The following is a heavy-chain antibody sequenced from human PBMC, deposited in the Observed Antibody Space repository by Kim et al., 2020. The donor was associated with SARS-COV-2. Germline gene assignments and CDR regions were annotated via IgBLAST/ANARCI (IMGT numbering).Heavy chain of an antibody. CDR2: IYYSGST. J-gene: IGHJ5*02. D-gene: IGHD2-2*01. Sequence: SETLSLTCTVSGGSISSSSYYWGWIRQPPGKGLEWIGSIYYSGSTYYNPSLKSRVTISEDTSKNQFSLKLSSVTAADTAVYYCARHRGYCSSTSCYLNWFDPWGQGTLVTVSS. CDR1: GGSISSSSYY. CDR3: ARHRGYCSSTSCYLNWFDP. V-gene: IGHV4-39*01.